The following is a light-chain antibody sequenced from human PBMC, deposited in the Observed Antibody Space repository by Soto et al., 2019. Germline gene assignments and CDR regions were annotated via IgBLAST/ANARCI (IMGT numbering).Light chain of an antibody. J-gene: IGKJ5*01. CDR2: DAS. CDR1: QSVSSY. Sequence: EIVLTQSPATLSLSPGETATLSCRASQSVSSYLAWYQQKPGQAPRLLIYDASNRATGIPARFSGSGSGTEFTLTIRSLEPEDFAVYYCKQRSNWITFGQGTRLEIK. CDR3: KQRSNWIT. V-gene: IGKV3-11*01.